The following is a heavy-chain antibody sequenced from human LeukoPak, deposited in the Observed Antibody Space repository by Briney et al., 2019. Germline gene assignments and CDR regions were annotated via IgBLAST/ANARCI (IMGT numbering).Heavy chain of an antibody. J-gene: IGHJ4*02. CDR2: ITSSSNYI. CDR3: ARDLRL. Sequence: GGCLRPSCAASGFTFSSFSMNWVRQAPGKGLEGVSSITSSSNYIYYASSVRGRFTISRDNAQNSLYLQMNSPRAADTAVYYCARDLRLWGQGTLVTVSS. CDR1: GFTFSSFS. V-gene: IGHV3-21*01.